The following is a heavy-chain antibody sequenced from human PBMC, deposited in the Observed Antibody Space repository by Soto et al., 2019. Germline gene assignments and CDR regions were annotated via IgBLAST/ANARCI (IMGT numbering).Heavy chain of an antibody. J-gene: IGHJ3*02. V-gene: IGHV4-59*01. D-gene: IGHD3-22*01. CDR3: ARDTFSSGYYTDAFDI. CDR2: IYYSGST. Sequence: SETLSLTCTVSGGSISSYYWSWIRQPPGKGLEWIGYIYYSGSTNYNPSLKSRVTISVDTSKNQFSLKLSSVTAADTAVYYCARDTFSSGYYTDAFDIWGQGTMVTVSS. CDR1: GGSISSYY.